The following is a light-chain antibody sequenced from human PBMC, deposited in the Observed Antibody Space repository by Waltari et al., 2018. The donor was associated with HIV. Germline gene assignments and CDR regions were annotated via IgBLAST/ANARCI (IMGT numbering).Light chain of an antibody. V-gene: IGKV4-1*01. CDR3: QQYYGAPYT. J-gene: IGKJ2*01. Sequence: DIVMAQSPDSLAVSLGERATINCESSQTLLYNSNNYLAWCQQKPGQPPKMLICGASTRESGVPERFGGSWSGTDFTLTISSLQAEDVAIYYCQQYYGAPYTFGQGTKVEIK. CDR2: GAS. CDR1: QTLLYNSNNY.